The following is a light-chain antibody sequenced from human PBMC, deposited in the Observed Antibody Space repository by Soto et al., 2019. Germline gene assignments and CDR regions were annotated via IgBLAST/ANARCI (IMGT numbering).Light chain of an antibody. CDR2: ANT. V-gene: IGLV1-40*01. CDR1: SSNIGAGID. Sequence: QSVLTQPPSVSGAPRQRVTISCTGSSSNIGAGIDVHWYQKFPGTAPKLLIYANTNRPSGVPDRFSGSKSGTSASLAITGLQAEDEADYYCQSYDNSLSGPVFGGGTKLTV. CDR3: QSYDNSLSGPV. J-gene: IGLJ2*01.